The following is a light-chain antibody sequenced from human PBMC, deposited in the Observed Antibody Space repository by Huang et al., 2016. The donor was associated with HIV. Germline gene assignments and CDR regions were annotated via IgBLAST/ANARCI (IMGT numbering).Light chain of an antibody. Sequence: EIVMTQSPATLSVSPGERATLSCRASQSVSSNLAWYQQKPGQAPRLLIFGASTRATEIPARFSGSGSGTEFTLTISSLQSEDFAVYYCQQYNNWPPNTFGQGTKLEIK. V-gene: IGKV3-15*01. J-gene: IGKJ2*01. CDR2: GAS. CDR1: QSVSSN. CDR3: QQYNNWPPNT.